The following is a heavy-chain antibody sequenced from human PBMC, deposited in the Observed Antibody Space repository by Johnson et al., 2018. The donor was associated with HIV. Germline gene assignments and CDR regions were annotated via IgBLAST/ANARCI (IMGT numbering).Heavy chain of an antibody. CDR3: ARETSYYDSSGHVVGDAFDI. CDR2: ISYDGSNK. J-gene: IGHJ3*02. Sequence: QVQLVESGGGVVQPGRSLRLSCAASGFTFSSYAMHWVRQAPGKGLEWVAVISYDGSNKYYADSVKGRFTISRDNSKNTLYLQMNSLRAEDTAVYYCARETSYYDSSGHVVGDAFDIWGQGTMVTVSS. CDR1: GFTFSSYA. D-gene: IGHD3-22*01. V-gene: IGHV3-30*04.